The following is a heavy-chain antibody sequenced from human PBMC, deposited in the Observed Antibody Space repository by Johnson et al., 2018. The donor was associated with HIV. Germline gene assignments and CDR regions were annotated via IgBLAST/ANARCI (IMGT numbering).Heavy chain of an antibody. J-gene: IGHJ3*02. CDR3: TTDLAAVGSGAFDI. CDR2: IKRKTDGGTT. Sequence: VQVVESGGGLVKPGGSLRLSCAASGFTFSNAWMSWVRQAPGKGLEWVGRIKRKTDGGTTDYAAPVTGRFTISRDDSKNTLFLQLNSLKTEDTAVYYCTTDLAAVGSGAFDIWGQGTMVTVSS. D-gene: IGHD6-13*01. V-gene: IGHV3-15*01. CDR1: GFTFSNAW.